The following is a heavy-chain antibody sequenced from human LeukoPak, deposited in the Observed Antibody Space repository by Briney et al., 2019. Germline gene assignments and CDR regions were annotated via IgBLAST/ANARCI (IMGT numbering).Heavy chain of an antibody. J-gene: IGHJ3*02. CDR3: ARDSSGYPDRFDI. D-gene: IGHD3-22*01. Sequence: GGSLRLSCAASGFTVSSNYMSWVRQAPGKGLEWVSVIYSGGSTYYADSVKGRFTISRDNSKNTLYLQMNSLRAEDTAVYYCARDSSGYPDRFDIWGQGTMVTVSS. V-gene: IGHV3-53*01. CDR1: GFTVSSNY. CDR2: IYSGGST.